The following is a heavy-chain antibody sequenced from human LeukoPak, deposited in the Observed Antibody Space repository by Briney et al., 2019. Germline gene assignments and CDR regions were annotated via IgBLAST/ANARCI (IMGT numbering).Heavy chain of an antibody. CDR3: ARRRVSSRPSPGARFDP. J-gene: IGHJ5*02. CDR1: GGSFSGYY. D-gene: IGHD6-6*01. V-gene: IGHV4-34*01. Sequence: SETLSLTCAVYGGSFSGYYWSWIRQPPGKGLEWIGEINHSGSTNYNPSLKSRVTISVDTSKNQFSLKLSSVTAADTAAYYCARRRVSSRPSPGARFDPWGQGTLVTVSS. CDR2: INHSGST.